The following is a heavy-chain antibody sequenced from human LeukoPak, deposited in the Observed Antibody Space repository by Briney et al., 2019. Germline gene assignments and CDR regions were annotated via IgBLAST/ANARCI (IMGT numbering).Heavy chain of an antibody. CDR3: ARGPQSLGWYFDL. Sequence: TGGSLRLSCAASGFTFSSYSMNWVRQAPGKGLEWVSSISSSSSYIYYADSVKGRFTISRDNAKNSLDLQMNSLRAEDTAVYYCARGPQSLGWYFDLWGRGTLVTVSS. J-gene: IGHJ2*01. CDR2: ISSSSSYI. V-gene: IGHV3-21*04. CDR1: GFTFSSYS. D-gene: IGHD7-27*01.